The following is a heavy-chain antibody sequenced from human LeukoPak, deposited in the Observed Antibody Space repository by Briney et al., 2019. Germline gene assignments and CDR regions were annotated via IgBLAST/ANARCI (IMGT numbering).Heavy chain of an antibody. Sequence: QTGGSLRLSCTASGFIFSNSTMNWVRQAPGKGLEWVSYISSNGTVTYSAESVKGRFTISRDNAKNSLFLQMNSLSAEDTAVYYCARSRGPTYGSGTYSPYFDYWGQGTLVTVSS. D-gene: IGHD3-10*01. CDR3: ARSRGPTYGSGTYSPYFDY. CDR2: ISSNGTVT. CDR1: GFIFSNST. J-gene: IGHJ4*02. V-gene: IGHV3-48*01.